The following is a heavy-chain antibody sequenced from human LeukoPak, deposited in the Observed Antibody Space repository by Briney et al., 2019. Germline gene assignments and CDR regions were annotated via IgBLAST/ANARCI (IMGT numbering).Heavy chain of an antibody. D-gene: IGHD3-10*01. J-gene: IGHJ4*02. CDR2: IKSKTDGGTT. V-gene: IGHV3-15*01. CDR3: TTFLVLLWFGELFSTDY. CDR1: GFTFSNAW. Sequence: GGSLRLSCAASGFTFSNAWMSWVRQAPGKGLEWVGRIKSKTDGGTTDYAAPVKGRFTISRDDSKNTLYLQMNSLKTEDTAVYYCTTFLVLLWFGELFSTDYWGQGTLVTVSS.